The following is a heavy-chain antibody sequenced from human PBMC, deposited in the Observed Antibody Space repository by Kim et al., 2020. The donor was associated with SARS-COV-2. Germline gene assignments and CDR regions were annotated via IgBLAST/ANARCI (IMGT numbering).Heavy chain of an antibody. J-gene: IGHJ3*01. Sequence: SVKVSCRTSGGTFTNDAFNWVRQAPGQGLEWVGRLIPILPIPNYAQKFQGRVTLSADRSTNTAYMELTGLRYDDTAVYYCARDPVGSQAASAFDVWGQG. CDR3: ARDPVGSQAASAFDV. V-gene: IGHV1-69*04. CDR1: GGTFTNDA. CDR2: LIPILPIP. D-gene: IGHD1-26*01.